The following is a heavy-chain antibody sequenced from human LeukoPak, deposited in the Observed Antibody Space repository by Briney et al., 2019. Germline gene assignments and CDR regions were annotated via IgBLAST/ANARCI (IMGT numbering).Heavy chain of an antibody. J-gene: IGHJ4*02. D-gene: IGHD3-10*01. CDR2: IKQDGSEK. CDR1: RFTLSNYW. CDR3: ARYYYGSGSYYFDY. Sequence: GGSLRLSCAASRFTLSNYWMSWVRQAPGKGLEWVANIKQDGSEKYYVDSVKGRFTISRDNAKNSLYLQMNSLRAEDTAVYYCARYYYGSGSYYFDYWGQGTLVTVSS. V-gene: IGHV3-7*01.